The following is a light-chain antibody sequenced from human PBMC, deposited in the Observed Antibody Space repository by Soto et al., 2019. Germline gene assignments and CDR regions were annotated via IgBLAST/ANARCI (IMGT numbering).Light chain of an antibody. J-gene: IGKJ1*01. Sequence: ESVFTQSPGTLSLSPGERATLSCRASESISSTYLAWYQQKPGQAPRLLIYGASTRATGIPARFSGSGSGTEFTLIISSLQSEDSAVYYCQQYNSWLWTFGQGTKVDIK. CDR3: QQYNSWLWT. CDR1: ESISSTY. CDR2: GAS. V-gene: IGKV3-15*01.